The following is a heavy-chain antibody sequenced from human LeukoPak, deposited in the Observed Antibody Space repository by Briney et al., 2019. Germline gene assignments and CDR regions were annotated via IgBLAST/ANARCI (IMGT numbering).Heavy chain of an antibody. CDR1: GFTFSTYG. V-gene: IGHV3-23*01. CDR3: AKDRRYFDWLMS. Sequence: GGSLRLSCGASGFTFSTYGMHWVRQAPGKGLEWVSGISGSADTTFYADSVRGRFTISRDNPKNTLYLQMNSLRAEDTAVYYCAKDRRYFDWLMSWGQGTLVTVSS. J-gene: IGHJ4*02. D-gene: IGHD3-9*01. CDR2: ISGSADTT.